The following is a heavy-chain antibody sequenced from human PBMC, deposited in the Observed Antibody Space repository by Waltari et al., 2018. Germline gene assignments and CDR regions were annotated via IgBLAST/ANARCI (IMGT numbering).Heavy chain of an antibody. J-gene: IGHJ6*03. V-gene: IGHV4-59*01. CDR1: GGSISSYY. Sequence: QVQLQESGPGLVKPSETLSLTCPVSGGSISSYYWSWIRPAPGKGLEWIGYIYYSGSTNYNPSLKSRVTISVDTSKNQFSLKLSSVTAADTAVYYCARGPGIVVVAARWYMDVWGKGTTVTVSS. D-gene: IGHD2-15*01. CDR2: IYYSGST. CDR3: ARGPGIVVVAARWYMDV.